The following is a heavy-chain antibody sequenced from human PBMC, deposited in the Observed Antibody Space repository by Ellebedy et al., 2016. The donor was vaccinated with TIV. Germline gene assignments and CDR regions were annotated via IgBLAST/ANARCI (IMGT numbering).Heavy chain of an antibody. D-gene: IGHD4-17*01. CDR3: ARRASYGDYAVQVNPWFDP. V-gene: IGHV3-7*01. CDR1: GFNFRSYW. J-gene: IGHJ5*02. Sequence: PGGSLRLSCAASGFNFRSYWMTWVRQAPGKGLEWVAKIRQEGDEIYYVESVKGRFTISRDNAKNSLFLQMNSLRVDDTAMYYCARRASYGDYAVQVNPWFDPWGQGTLVTVSS. CDR2: IRQEGDEI.